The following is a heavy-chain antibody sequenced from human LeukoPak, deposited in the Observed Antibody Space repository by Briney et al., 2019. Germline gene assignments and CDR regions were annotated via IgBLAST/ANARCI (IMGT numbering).Heavy chain of an antibody. V-gene: IGHV3-74*03. Sequence: GGSLRLSCAASGFSLSGYWMHWVRQAPGKGLVWVSRSKYDGTSATYADSVKGRFTVSRDNAENMLYLQMNSLRVEDTAVYYCAKSDYFDYWGQGTLVTVSS. CDR2: SKYDGTSA. CDR3: AKSDYFDY. J-gene: IGHJ4*02. CDR1: GFSLSGYW.